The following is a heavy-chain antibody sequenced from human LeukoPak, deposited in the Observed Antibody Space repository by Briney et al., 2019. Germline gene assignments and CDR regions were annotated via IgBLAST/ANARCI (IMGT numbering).Heavy chain of an antibody. V-gene: IGHV4-59*12. CDR3: ARGLRRVGVVTHPPRY. CDR2: IYYSGST. J-gene: IGHJ4*02. CDR1: GFTFSDYY. Sequence: LRLSCAASGFTFSDYYMSWIRQAPGKGLEWIGYIYYSGSTNYNPSLKSRVTISVDTSKNQFSLKLRSVTAADTAVYYCARGLRRVGVVTHPPRYWGQGTLVTVSS. D-gene: IGHD3-3*01.